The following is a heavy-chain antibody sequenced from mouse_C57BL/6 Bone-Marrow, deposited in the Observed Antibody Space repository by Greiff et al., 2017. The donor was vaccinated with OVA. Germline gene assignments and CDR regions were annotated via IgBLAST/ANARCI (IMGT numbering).Heavy chain of an antibody. CDR1: GYTFTDYN. Sequence: EVQLQQSGPELVKPGASVKMSCKASGYTFTDYNMHWVKQSHGKSLEWIGYINPNNGGTSYNQKFKGKATLTVNKSSSTAYMELRILTSEDSAVYYCARGGISYGYDGFAYWGQGTLVTVSA. D-gene: IGHD2-2*01. CDR3: ARGGISYGYDGFAY. J-gene: IGHJ3*01. V-gene: IGHV1-22*01. CDR2: INPNNGGT.